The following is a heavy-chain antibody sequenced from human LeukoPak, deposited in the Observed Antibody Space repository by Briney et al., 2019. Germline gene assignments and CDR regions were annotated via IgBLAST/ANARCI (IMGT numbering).Heavy chain of an antibody. D-gene: IGHD6-6*01. V-gene: IGHV3-74*01. CDR2: ISKDGSDT. Sequence: PGGSLRLSCAAPGFRFSDYWMHWVRQAPGKGPEWLSRISKDGSDTVYADSAKGRFTASRDNAKNTVYLQVTNLRPEDTAVYFCARGGYSGSYYRFSWGQGTLVTVAS. J-gene: IGHJ4*02. CDR3: ARGGYSGSYYRFS. CDR1: GFRFSDYW.